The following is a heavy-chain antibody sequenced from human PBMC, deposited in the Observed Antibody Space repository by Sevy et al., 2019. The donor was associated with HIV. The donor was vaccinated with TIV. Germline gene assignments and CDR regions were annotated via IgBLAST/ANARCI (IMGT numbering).Heavy chain of an antibody. J-gene: IGHJ4*02. CDR3: AREGCTNPHDY. CDR2: LSFGCGKI. V-gene: IGHV3-23*01. CDR1: GFTFNIYC. D-gene: IGHD2-8*01. Sequence: GGSLRLSCAASGFTFNIYCMSWFRQAPGKGLEWVATLSFGCGKINHANSVKGRFTMSRDDSKNAVYLQMTNLRVEDTAISYCAREGCTNPHDYWGQGTLVTVSS.